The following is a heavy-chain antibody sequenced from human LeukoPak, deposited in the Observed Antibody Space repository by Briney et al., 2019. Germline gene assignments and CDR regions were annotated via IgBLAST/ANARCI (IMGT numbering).Heavy chain of an antibody. D-gene: IGHD3-10*01. CDR2: IYYSGST. CDR1: DGSIRSYY. Sequence: SETLSLTCTVSDGSIRSYYWSWIRQPPGKGLEWIGCIYYSGSTNYNPSLKSRVTMSVDTSKNQISLKVNSVTAADTAVYYCARDDGSGSYYFDDWGQGTLVTVSS. J-gene: IGHJ4*02. CDR3: ARDDGSGSYYFDD. V-gene: IGHV4-59*01.